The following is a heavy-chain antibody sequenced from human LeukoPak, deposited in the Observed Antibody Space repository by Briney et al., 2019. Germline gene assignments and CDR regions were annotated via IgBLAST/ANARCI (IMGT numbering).Heavy chain of an antibody. CDR3: AREDYYDSGSNDY. V-gene: IGHV1-8*03. D-gene: IGHD3-22*01. J-gene: IGHJ4*02. CDR1: GYTFTSYD. CDR2: MNPYTGQT. Sequence: ASVKVSCKASGYTFTSYDINRVRQATGQGLEWMGWMNPYTGQTAFAQKFQGRVTITRNTSISTAYMELSSLRSEDTAMYYCAREDYYDSGSNDYWGQGTLVTVSS.